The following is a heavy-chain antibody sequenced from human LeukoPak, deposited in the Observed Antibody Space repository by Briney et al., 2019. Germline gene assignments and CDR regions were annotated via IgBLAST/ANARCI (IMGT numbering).Heavy chain of an antibody. Sequence: GGSLRLSCAASEFTFSSYAMSWVRQAPGKGLEWVSAISGGVNSTYYADSVKGRFTISRDNSKNTLYLQMSRLRAEDTAIYYCAKDRGAAAGFDYWGQGTLVTVSS. V-gene: IGHV3-23*01. CDR2: ISGGVNST. J-gene: IGHJ4*02. CDR3: AKDRGAAAGFDY. CDR1: EFTFSSYA. D-gene: IGHD6-13*01.